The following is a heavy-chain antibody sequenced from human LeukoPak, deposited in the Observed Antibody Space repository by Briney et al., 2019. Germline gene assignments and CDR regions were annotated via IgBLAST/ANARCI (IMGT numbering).Heavy chain of an antibody. CDR1: GFTVTDNY. J-gene: IGHJ4*02. CDR2: IYSGGST. V-gene: IGHV3-66*01. D-gene: IGHD2-21*01. Sequence: PGGSLRLSCAASGFTVTDNYMNWVRQSSGKGLEWVSLIYSGGSTYYADSVKGRFTISRDNSKNTVYLQMNSLRAEDTAVYYCARNIPVTRWGYWGQGTLVTVSS. CDR3: ARNIPVTRWGY.